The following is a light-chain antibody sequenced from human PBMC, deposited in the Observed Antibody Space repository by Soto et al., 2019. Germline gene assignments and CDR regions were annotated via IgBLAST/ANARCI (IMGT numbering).Light chain of an antibody. V-gene: IGKV1-5*03. J-gene: IGKJ1*01. CDR1: QGISSW. Sequence: SPSALSASVGDRVTITCRGSQGISSWLAWYQQKPGKAPRLLIYKASSLESGVPSRFSGSGSGTEFTLTISSLQPDDFATYHCQHYGGVWTFGQGTKVDIK. CDR2: KAS. CDR3: QHYGGVWT.